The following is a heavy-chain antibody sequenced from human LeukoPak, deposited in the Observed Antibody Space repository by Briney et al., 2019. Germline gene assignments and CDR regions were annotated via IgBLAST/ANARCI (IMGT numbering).Heavy chain of an antibody. CDR1: GFIFKTYT. CDR3: AREGNDYYYDQ. V-gene: IGHV3-21*01. D-gene: IGHD3-16*01. J-gene: IGHJ4*02. Sequence: GGSLRLSCAASGFIFKTYTMTWVRQAPGKGLEWVSSITGDCKYITYADSVKGRFTISRDNAKNSLYLQVASLRGDDTATYYCAREGNDYYYDQWGQGALVTVSP. CDR2: ITGDCKYI.